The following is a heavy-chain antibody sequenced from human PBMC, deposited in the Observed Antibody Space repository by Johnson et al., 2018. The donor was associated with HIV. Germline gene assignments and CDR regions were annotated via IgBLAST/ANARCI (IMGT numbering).Heavy chain of an antibody. V-gene: IGHV3-7*03. CDR3: ARGPILEWLSGDGFDM. J-gene: IGHJ3*02. CDR1: GFTFSSYW. CDR2: IKQDGSEK. D-gene: IGHD3-3*01. Sequence: VQLVESGGGLVQPGGSLRLSCAASGFTFSSYWMSWVRQAPGKGLEWVANIKQDGSEKYYVYSVKGRFTISRDNAKNSLYLQMNSLRAEDTAMYYCARGPILEWLSGDGFDMWGQWTKVTV.